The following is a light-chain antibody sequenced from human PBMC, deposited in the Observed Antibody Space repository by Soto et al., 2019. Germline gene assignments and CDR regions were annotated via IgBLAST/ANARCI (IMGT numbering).Light chain of an antibody. Sequence: QSVLTQPASVSGSPGQSIAISCTGTSSDVGGYDYVSWYQQHPGKAPKLMIYDVSNRPSGVSNRFSGSKSDNTASPTISGLQAEDEADYYCSSYTSSSTYVFGTGTKVTVL. CDR3: SSYTSSSTYV. CDR2: DVS. J-gene: IGLJ1*01. V-gene: IGLV2-14*01. CDR1: SSDVGGYDY.